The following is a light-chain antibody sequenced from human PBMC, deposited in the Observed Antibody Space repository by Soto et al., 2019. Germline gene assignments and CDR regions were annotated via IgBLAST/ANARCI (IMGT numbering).Light chain of an antibody. Sequence: EIVLTQSPATLSLSPGERATLSCRASQSISIYLAWYQQKPGQAPRLLIYGASTRATGIPDRFSGSGSETDFTLTISRLEPEDFALYYCQQYGSSAPITFGQGTRLEIK. CDR3: QQYGSSAPIT. CDR1: QSISIY. J-gene: IGKJ5*01. CDR2: GAS. V-gene: IGKV3-20*01.